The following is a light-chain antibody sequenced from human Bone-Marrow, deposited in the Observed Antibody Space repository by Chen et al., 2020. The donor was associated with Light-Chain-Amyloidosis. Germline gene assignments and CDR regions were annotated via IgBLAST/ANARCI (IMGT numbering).Light chain of an antibody. J-gene: IGLJ3*02. CDR1: SSDVGTYNL. CDR3: SSYTRSSTWL. Sequence: QSALTQPASVSGSPGQSITISFSGTSSDVGTYNLVSWFQQHPGKAPKLMIYDVSYRPSGISNRFSGSKSGNTASLTISGLQAEDEADYYCSSYTRSSTWLFGGGTRLTVL. CDR2: DVS. V-gene: IGLV2-14*02.